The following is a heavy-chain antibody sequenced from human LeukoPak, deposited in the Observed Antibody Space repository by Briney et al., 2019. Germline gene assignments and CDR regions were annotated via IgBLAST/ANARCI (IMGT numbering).Heavy chain of an antibody. V-gene: IGHV4-61*05. CDR3: ADKKR. CDR1: GGSISSSSYY. CDR2: IYYSGST. J-gene: IGHJ4*02. Sequence: SETLSLTCTVSGGSISSSSYYWGWIRQPPGKGLEWIGYIYYSGSTNYNPSLKSRVTISVDTSKNQFSLKLSSVTAADTAVYYCADKKRWGQGTLVTVSS.